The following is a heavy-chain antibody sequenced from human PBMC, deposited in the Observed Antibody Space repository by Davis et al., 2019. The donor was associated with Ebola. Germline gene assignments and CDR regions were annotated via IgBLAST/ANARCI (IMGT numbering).Heavy chain of an antibody. CDR3: ARGREWELLGGFDY. J-gene: IGHJ4*02. CDR1: GFTFSSYW. Sequence: PGGSLRLSCAASGFTFSSYWMHWVRQAPGKGLVWVSRLNSDGSSTSHADSVKGRFTVSRDNAKNTLYLQMNSLRAEDTAVYYCARGREWELLGGFDYWGQGTLVTVSS. V-gene: IGHV3-74*01. CDR2: LNSDGSST. D-gene: IGHD1-26*01.